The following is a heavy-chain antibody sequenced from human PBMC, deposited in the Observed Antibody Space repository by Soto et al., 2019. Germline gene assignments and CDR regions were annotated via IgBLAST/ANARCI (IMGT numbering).Heavy chain of an antibody. Sequence: GESLKISCAASGFTFSSYWMSWVRQAPGKGLEWVANIKQDGSEKYYVDSVKGRFTISRDNAKNSLYLQMNSLRAEDTAVYYCARTRRGGSYSSYYYGMDVWGQGTTVTVSS. V-gene: IGHV3-7*01. J-gene: IGHJ6*02. D-gene: IGHD1-26*01. CDR2: IKQDGSEK. CDR3: ARTRRGGSYSSYYYGMDV. CDR1: GFTFSSYW.